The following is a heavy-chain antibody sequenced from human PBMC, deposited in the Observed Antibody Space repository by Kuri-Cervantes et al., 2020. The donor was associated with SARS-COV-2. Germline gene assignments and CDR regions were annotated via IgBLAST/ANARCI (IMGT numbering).Heavy chain of an antibody. CDR3: ARPYSSSWYGWFDP. CDR2: INPNSGGT. CDR1: GGTFSSYA. Sequence: ASVKVSCKASGGTFSSYAISWVRQAPGQGLEWMGWINPNSGGTNYAQKFQGRVTMTRDTSISTAYMELSRLRSDDTAVYYCARPYSSSWYGWFDPWGQGTLVTVSS. D-gene: IGHD6-13*01. J-gene: IGHJ5*02. V-gene: IGHV1-2*02.